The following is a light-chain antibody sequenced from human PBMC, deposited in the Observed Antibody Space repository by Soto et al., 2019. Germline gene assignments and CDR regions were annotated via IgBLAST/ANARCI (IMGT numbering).Light chain of an antibody. V-gene: IGKV1-5*03. Sequence: DIELTQSPSTLSSSTGERATTSCRASQSVNSWLAWYQQKPGQAPRLLIYSASSIDSGIPYRFSGSGSGTDFTLTISRLQPDDFAMYYCQQYGYSSRTFGGGTKVDI. CDR2: SAS. CDR1: QSVNSW. J-gene: IGKJ4*02. CDR3: QQYGYSSRT.